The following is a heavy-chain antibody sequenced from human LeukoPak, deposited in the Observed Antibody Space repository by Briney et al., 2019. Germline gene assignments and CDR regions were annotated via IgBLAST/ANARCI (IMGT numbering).Heavy chain of an antibody. CDR3: TRSSGWYNPIDY. CDR2: IRSKAYGGTT. CDR1: GFTFGDYA. D-gene: IGHD6-19*01. J-gene: IGHJ4*02. Sequence: GRSLRLSCTASGFTFGDYAMSWVRQAPGKELEWVGFIRSKAYGGTTEYAASVKGRFTISRDDSKSIAYLQMNSLKTEDTAVYYCTRSSGWYNPIDYWGQGTLVTVSS. V-gene: IGHV3-49*04.